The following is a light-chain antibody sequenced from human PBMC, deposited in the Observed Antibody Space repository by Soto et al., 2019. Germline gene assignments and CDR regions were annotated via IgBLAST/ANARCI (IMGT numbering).Light chain of an antibody. Sequence: QSVLTQLPSVSGAPGESVTISCIGNSSNIGADYDVVWYQQFPGTAPKLLFYGYTNRPSGVPDRFSGSRSGTSASLSIIGLRAEDEADYHCQSYDRSLRSSVFGGGTKLTVL. CDR3: QSYDRSLRSSV. CDR1: SSNIGADYD. J-gene: IGLJ3*02. CDR2: GYT. V-gene: IGLV1-40*01.